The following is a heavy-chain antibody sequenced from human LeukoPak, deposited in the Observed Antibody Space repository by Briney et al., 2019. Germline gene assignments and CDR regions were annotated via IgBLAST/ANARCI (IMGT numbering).Heavy chain of an antibody. D-gene: IGHD6-19*01. CDR2: IYHSGST. J-gene: IGHJ5*02. V-gene: IGHV4-38-2*02. CDR3: ARNMQWLPTTP. Sequence: SETLSLTCTVSGYSISSGYYWGWIRQPPGKGLEWIGSIYHSGSTYYNPSLKSRVTISVDTSKNQFSLKLSSVTAADTAVYYCARNMQWLPTTPWGQGTLVTVSS. CDR1: GYSISSGYY.